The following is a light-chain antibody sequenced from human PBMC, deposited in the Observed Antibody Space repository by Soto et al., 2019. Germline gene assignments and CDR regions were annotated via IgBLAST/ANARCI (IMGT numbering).Light chain of an antibody. CDR3: QSYDNSLSMSGV. CDR2: GNS. J-gene: IGLJ1*01. V-gene: IGLV1-40*01. CDR1: SSNIGAGYD. Sequence: QSVLTQPPSVSGAPGQRVTISCTGSSSNIGAGYDVHWYQHLPGTAPKLLIYGNSNRPSGVPDRFSGSKSGTSASLAITGLQAEDEADYYCQSYDNSLSMSGVFGTGTKLTVL.